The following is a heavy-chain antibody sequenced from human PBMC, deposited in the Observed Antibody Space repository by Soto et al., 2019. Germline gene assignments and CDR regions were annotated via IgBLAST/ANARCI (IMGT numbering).Heavy chain of an antibody. V-gene: IGHV3-30*03. J-gene: IGHJ4*02. CDR1: GFTFSSYG. CDR3: GAGQYFSDY. D-gene: IGHD6-13*01. Sequence: QVQLVESGGGVVQPGRSLRLSCAASGFTFSSYGMHWFRQAPGKGLEGVALISYDGSDKYYADSVKGRFTISRDNSKNTLYLQMNSLRVEDTAVYYCGAGQYFSDYWGQGTLVTVSS. CDR2: ISYDGSDK.